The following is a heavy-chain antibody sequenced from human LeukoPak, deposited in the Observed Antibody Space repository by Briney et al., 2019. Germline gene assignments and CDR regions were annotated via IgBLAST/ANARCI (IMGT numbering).Heavy chain of an antibody. V-gene: IGHV4-59*08. Sequence: SETLSPTCSVSGGSVSNYYWSWLRQPPGKGLEWFGYVYYTGSTNYNPSLKSRVTMFEDKSKNQFSLRLYSVTVADTAVYYCARHFAYSSSSYFDYWGQGSLVTVSS. CDR2: VYYTGST. CDR3: ARHFAYSSSSYFDY. D-gene: IGHD6-6*01. J-gene: IGHJ4*02. CDR1: GGSVSNYY.